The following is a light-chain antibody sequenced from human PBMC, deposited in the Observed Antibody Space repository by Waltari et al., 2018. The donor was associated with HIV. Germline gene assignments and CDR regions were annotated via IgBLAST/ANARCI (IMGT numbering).Light chain of an antibody. CDR1: SSNIGSNT. CDR3: CSYAGSYTPWV. Sequence: QSVLTQPPSASGTPGQRVTMSCSGSSSNIGSNTVNWYQQLPGTAPKLLMYSNNQRPSGVPDRFSGSKSGNTASRTISGLQAEDEADYYCCSYAGSYTPWVFGGGTKLTVL. J-gene: IGLJ3*02. V-gene: IGLV1-44*01. CDR2: SNN.